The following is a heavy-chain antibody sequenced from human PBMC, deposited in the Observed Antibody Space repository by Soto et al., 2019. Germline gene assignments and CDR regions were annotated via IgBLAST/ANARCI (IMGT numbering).Heavy chain of an antibody. Sequence: LSCAASGFTFSSYSMNWVRQAPGKGLEWVSYISSSSSTIYYADSVKGRFTISRDNAKNSLYLQMNSLRAEDTAVYYCARDRIDSFDYWGQGTLVTVSS. V-gene: IGHV3-48*01. CDR1: GFTFSSYS. J-gene: IGHJ4*02. CDR2: ISSSSSTI. D-gene: IGHD2-15*01. CDR3: ARDRIDSFDY.